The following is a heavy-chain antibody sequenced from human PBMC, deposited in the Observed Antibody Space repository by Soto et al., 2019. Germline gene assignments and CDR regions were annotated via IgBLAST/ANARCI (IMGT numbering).Heavy chain of an antibody. D-gene: IGHD6-19*01. Sequence: QVQLVQSGAEVKKPGASVKVSCKASGYTFTNYDINWVRQATGQGLEWMGWMNPNSGNTVYAQKFQGRVTMTRNTSISTAYMELSSLRSDDTAVYFCARPSRGWSYYFDYWGQGALVTVSS. CDR3: ARPSRGWSYYFDY. CDR1: GYTFTNYD. J-gene: IGHJ4*02. CDR2: MNPNSGNT. V-gene: IGHV1-8*01.